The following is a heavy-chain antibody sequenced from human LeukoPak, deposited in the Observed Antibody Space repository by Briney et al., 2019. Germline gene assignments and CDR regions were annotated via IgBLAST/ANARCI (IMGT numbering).Heavy chain of an antibody. V-gene: IGHV5-51*01. J-gene: IGHJ3*02. D-gene: IGHD6-19*01. CDR2: IYPGDSET. CDR1: GYSFTSYW. CDR3: ARRVAALGAFDI. Sequence: GESLKISCRGSGYSFTSYWIAWVRQMPGKGREWMGIIYPGDSETRYSPSFQGQVTISADKSISTAYLQWSSLKASDTAMYYCARRVAALGAFDIWGQGTMVTVSS.